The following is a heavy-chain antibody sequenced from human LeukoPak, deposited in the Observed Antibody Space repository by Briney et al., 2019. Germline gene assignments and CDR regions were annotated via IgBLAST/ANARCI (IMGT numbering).Heavy chain of an antibody. V-gene: IGHV1-8*01. Sequence: ASVKVSCKASGYTFTSYDINWVRQATGQGLEWMGWMNPNSGNTGYAQKFQGRVTMTRNTSISTAYMELSSLRSEDTAVYYCAKGIVGATTTGFAPWGQGTLVTVSS. CDR3: AKGIVGATTTGFAP. CDR1: GYTFTSYD. D-gene: IGHD1-26*01. J-gene: IGHJ5*02. CDR2: MNPNSGNT.